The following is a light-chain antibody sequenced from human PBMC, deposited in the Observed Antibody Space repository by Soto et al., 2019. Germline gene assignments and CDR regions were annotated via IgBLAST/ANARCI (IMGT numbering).Light chain of an antibody. J-gene: IGLJ1*01. CDR3: TSYAGGNNV. V-gene: IGLV2-8*01. CDR1: SIDVGGYNY. Sequence: QSVLTQHPSASGSPGQSVTISCTGTSIDVGGYNYVSWYQQYPDKVPKLMIYEVNKRPSGVPDRFSGSKSGNAASLTISGLQADDEADYYCTSYAGGNNVFGTGTKVTVL. CDR2: EVN.